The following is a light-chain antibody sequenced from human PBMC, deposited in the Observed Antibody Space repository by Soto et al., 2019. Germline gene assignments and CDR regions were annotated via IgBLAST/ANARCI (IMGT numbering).Light chain of an antibody. V-gene: IGKV1-39*01. CDR1: RSVNSY. J-gene: IGKJ3*01. CDR2: AAS. CDR3: QQCDIKPLT. Sequence: ETQLTQSPSSLSASVGDRVTIACRASRSVNSYLNWYQQKPGKAPKLLIYAASNLQPGVPSRFSGSGSGTDFTLNISSLQPEDFSTYYCQQCDIKPLTFGPGTKVHIK.